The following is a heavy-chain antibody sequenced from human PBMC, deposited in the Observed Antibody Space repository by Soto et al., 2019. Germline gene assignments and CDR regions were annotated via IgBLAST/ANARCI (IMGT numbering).Heavy chain of an antibody. CDR2: IDRDGSTT. CDR3: ARDLPTGTPPPYFDY. Sequence: PGGSLRLSCAASGFGLNNYWMHWVRQVPGKGLEWISHIDRDGSTTTYADSVKGRFTISRDDAQNMLYLQMNSLRAEDSAVYYCARDLPTGTPPPYFDYWGQGTLVTVSS. V-gene: IGHV3-74*01. CDR1: GFGLNNYW. J-gene: IGHJ4*02.